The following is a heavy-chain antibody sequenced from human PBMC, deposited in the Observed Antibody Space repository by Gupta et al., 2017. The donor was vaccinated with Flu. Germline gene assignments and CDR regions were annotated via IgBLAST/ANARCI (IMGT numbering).Heavy chain of an antibody. J-gene: IGHJ4*02. V-gene: IGHV3-33*01. Sequence: PGKGLEWVAVIWYDGSNKYYADSVKGRFTISRDNSKNTLYLQMNSLRAEDTAVYYCARDRGFIVGADGQFDYWGQGTLVTVSS. CDR2: IWYDGSNK. D-gene: IGHD1-26*01. CDR3: ARDRGFIVGADGQFDY.